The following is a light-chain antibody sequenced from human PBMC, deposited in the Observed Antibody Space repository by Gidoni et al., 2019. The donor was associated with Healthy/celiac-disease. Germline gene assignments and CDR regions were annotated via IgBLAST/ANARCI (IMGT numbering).Light chain of an antibody. CDR1: KLGDKY. Sequence: SYEPTQPPSVYVSPGQTASITCSGDKLGDKYACWYQQKPGQSPVLVIYQDSKRPSGIPERFSGSNSGNTATLTISGTQAMDEADYYCQAWDSSTLYVFGTGTNVTVL. CDR3: QAWDSSTLYV. CDR2: QDS. V-gene: IGLV3-1*01. J-gene: IGLJ1*01.